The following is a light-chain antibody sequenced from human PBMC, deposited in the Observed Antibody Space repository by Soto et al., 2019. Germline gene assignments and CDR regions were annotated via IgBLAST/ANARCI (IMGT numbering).Light chain of an antibody. CDR1: QSLSSN. CDR3: QQYSDWPLT. V-gene: IGKV3-15*01. Sequence: EIVMTQSPATLSVSPGERATLSCRASQSLSSNLAWYQQCPGQAPRLLIYGASSRATGIPARFSGSGSGTEFTLTISSLQSEDFAIYFCQQYSDWPLTFGGGAKGEIK. J-gene: IGKJ4*01. CDR2: GAS.